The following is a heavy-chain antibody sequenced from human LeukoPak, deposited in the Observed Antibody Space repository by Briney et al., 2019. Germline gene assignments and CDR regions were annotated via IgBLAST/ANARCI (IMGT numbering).Heavy chain of an antibody. J-gene: IGHJ4*02. CDR1: GFTFSSYS. V-gene: IGHV3-23*01. Sequence: GGSLRLSCAASGFTFSSYSMSWVRQAPGKGLEGVSGISGSGGSTDYADSVKGRFTISRDNSKNTLYLQMNSLRVEDTAVYYCAKDPGYQVVYCFDYWGQGTLVTVSS. D-gene: IGHD2-2*01. CDR2: ISGSGGST. CDR3: AKDPGYQVVYCFDY.